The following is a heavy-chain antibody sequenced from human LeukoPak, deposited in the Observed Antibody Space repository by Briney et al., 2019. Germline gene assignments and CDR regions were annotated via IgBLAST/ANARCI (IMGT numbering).Heavy chain of an antibody. CDR2: ISPTGSDI. CDR1: GFTFSDFY. V-gene: IGHV3-11*04. J-gene: IGHJ4*02. Sequence: GGSLRLSCAASGFTFSDFYMTWIRQAPGKGLECLSYISPTGSDISYADSVKGRFTISRDNAKNSLCLQMNSLRDDDTAVYYCTRDPRLTDYWGQGTLVTVSS. CDR3: TRDPRLTDY.